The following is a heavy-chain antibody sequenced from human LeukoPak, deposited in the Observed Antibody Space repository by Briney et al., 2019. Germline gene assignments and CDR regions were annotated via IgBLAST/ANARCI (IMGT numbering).Heavy chain of an antibody. D-gene: IGHD5-24*01. Sequence: PGGSLRLSCAASGFTFSSYAMSWVRQAPGKGLEWVSGIGGSGDRTYYADSVKGRFSISRDNSKNTLYLQINSLRVEDTAVYYCAKDMRMASFEHWGRGTQVTVSS. J-gene: IGHJ4*02. CDR3: AKDMRMASFEH. CDR1: GFTFSSYA. V-gene: IGHV3-23*01. CDR2: IGGSGDRT.